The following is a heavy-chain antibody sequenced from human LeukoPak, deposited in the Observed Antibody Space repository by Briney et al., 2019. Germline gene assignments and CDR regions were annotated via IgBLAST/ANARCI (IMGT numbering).Heavy chain of an antibody. CDR3: AKEVDCPSDCLFFHS. J-gene: IGHJ4*02. CDR2: IYSGGST. CDR1: GFTVSSNY. D-gene: IGHD2-21*02. V-gene: IGHV3-53*05. Sequence: GGSLRLSCAASGFTVSSNYMSWVRQAPGKGLEWVSLIYSGGSTYYADSVKGRFTISRDNSRNSVFLQMNSLRPEDTALYHCAKEVDCPSDCLFFHSWGQGTLVTVSS.